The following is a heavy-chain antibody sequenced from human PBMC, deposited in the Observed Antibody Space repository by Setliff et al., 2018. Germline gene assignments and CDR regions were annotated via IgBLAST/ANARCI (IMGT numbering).Heavy chain of an antibody. CDR2: ISAYNGNT. CDR3: ARSTVTQIFYYGMDV. J-gene: IGHJ6*02. V-gene: IGHV1-18*01. CDR1: GYTFTSYG. D-gene: IGHD4-17*01. Sequence: ASVKVSCKASGYTFTSYGISWVRQAPGQGLEWMGWISAYNGNTNYAQKLQSRVTMTTDTSTSTAYMELRSLRSDDTAVYYCARSTVTQIFYYGMDVWGQGTTVTVSS.